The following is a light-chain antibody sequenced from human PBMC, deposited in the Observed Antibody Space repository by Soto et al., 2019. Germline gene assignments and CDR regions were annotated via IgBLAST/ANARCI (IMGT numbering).Light chain of an antibody. J-gene: IGLJ2*01. Sequence: QSALTQPPSASGSPGQSVTISCTGTSSDVGGYKYVSWYQQHPGKAPKVMIYEVSKRPSGVPDRFSGSKSGNTASLTFSGLQAEDEADYYCSSSAGSHVLFGGGTKLTVL. V-gene: IGLV2-8*01. CDR1: SSDVGGYKY. CDR3: SSSAGSHVL. CDR2: EVS.